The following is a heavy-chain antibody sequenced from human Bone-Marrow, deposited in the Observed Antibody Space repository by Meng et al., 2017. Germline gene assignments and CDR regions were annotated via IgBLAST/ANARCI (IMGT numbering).Heavy chain of an antibody. CDR3: ARADYGGNSRDRRGGAFDI. CDR2: IIPIFGTA. V-gene: IGHV1-69*06. CDR1: GYTFTSYD. Sequence: SVKVSCKASGYTFTSYDINWVRQATGQGLEWMGGIIPIFGTANYAQKFQGRVTITADKSTSTAYMELSSLRSEDTAVYYCARADYGGNSRDRRGGAFDIWGQGTMVTVSS. J-gene: IGHJ3*02. D-gene: IGHD4-23*01.